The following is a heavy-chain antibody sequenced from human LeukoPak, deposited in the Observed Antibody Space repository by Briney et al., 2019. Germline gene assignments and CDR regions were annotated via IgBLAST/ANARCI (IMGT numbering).Heavy chain of an antibody. CDR2: VAHKGPTVYSPTLNR. V-gene: IGHV4-34*01. J-gene: IGHJ4*02. Sequence: SETLSLTCAVYGAALSEYYWSWIRQSPGKELEWIGEVAHKGPTVYSPTLNRKYNPSFKSRVTMSVDPSKNQFSLKLTSVTVADTATYYCVRQGTNSGYYLLDYWGQGHLVIVSS. CDR1: GAALSEYY. CDR3: VRQGTNSGYYLLDY. D-gene: IGHD3-22*01.